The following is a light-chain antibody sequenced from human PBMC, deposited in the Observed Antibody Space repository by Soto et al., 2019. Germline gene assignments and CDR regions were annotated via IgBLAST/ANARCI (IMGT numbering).Light chain of an antibody. Sequence: DIQMTQSPSSLSASAGDRVTIICRASQSISFYLNWYQQKPGRAPKLLIYAASTLQSGVPSRFSGSGSGTDFTLTINSLQPEDFATYYCQQNYSSRTWTFGQGTEVEVK. V-gene: IGKV1-39*01. CDR1: QSISFY. CDR2: AAS. J-gene: IGKJ1*01. CDR3: QQNYSSRTWT.